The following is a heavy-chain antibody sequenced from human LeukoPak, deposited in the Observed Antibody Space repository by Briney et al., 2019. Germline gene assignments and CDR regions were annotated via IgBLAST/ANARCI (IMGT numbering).Heavy chain of an antibody. CDR3: AKDADSSGSPPYP. CDR2: ISYDGSNK. CDR1: GFTFSSYG. Sequence: GRSLRLSCAASGFTFSSYGMHWVRQAPGKGLEWVAVISYDGSNKYYADSVKGRFTISRDNSKNTLYLQMNSLRAEDTAVYYCAKDADSSGSPPYPWGQGTLVTVSS. V-gene: IGHV3-30*18. J-gene: IGHJ5*02. D-gene: IGHD3-22*01.